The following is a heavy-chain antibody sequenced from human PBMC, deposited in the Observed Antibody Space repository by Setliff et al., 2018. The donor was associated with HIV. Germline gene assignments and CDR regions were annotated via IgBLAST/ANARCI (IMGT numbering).Heavy chain of an antibody. V-gene: IGHV3-49*04. D-gene: IGHD6-19*01. Sequence: GGSLRLSCTGSGFTFGDDAMGWVRQAPGKGLEWVGFIRSKAYGGTTEYAASVKGRFTISRDDPKSIAYLQMNTLKTEDTAVYYCTRNAGYSSGWLDYWGQGTLVTVSS. J-gene: IGHJ4*02. CDR2: IRSKAYGGTT. CDR3: TRNAGYSSGWLDY. CDR1: GFTFGDDA.